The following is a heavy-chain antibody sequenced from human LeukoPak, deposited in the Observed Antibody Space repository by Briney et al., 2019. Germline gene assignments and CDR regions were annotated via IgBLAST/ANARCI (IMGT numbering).Heavy chain of an antibody. CDR1: GGSISSYY. D-gene: IGHD5-24*01. CDR2: IYYSGST. Sequence: SETLSLTCTVSGGSISSYYWSWIRQPPGKGLEWIGYIYYSGSTDYNPSLKSRVTISVDTSKNQFSLKLSSVTAADTAVYYCAQREMATITWSFDIWGQGTMVTVSS. CDR3: AQREMATITWSFDI. J-gene: IGHJ3*02. V-gene: IGHV4-59*12.